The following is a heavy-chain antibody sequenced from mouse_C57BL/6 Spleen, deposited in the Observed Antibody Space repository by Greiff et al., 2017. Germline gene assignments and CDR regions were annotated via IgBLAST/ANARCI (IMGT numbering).Heavy chain of an antibody. D-gene: IGHD2-4*01. CDR1: GFSLTSYG. CDR2: IWSGGST. J-gene: IGHJ1*03. V-gene: IGHV2-6-1*01. CDR3: ARHDYDHWYFDV. Sequence: VQLVESGPGLVAPSQSLSIPCTVSGFSLTSYGVHWVRQPPGKGLEWLVVIWSGGSTTYTSALKSRLSISKDNSKSQVFLKMNSLQTDDTAMYYCARHDYDHWYFDVWGTGTTVTVSS.